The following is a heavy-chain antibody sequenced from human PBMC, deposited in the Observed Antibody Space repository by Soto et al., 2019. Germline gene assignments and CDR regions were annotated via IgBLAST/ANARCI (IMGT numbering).Heavy chain of an antibody. CDR3: ARDPSAAAS. Sequence: PGGSLRLSCAASGSTVSTKYMSWVRQAPGKGLEWVSVIYSGGSTFYADSVRGRFTISRDNSKNTVNLQMNSLRAEETAVYYCARDPSAAASWGQGPLATAPQ. CDR2: IYSGGST. CDR1: GSTVSTKY. D-gene: IGHD3-10*01. J-gene: IGHJ4*02. V-gene: IGHV3-66*01.